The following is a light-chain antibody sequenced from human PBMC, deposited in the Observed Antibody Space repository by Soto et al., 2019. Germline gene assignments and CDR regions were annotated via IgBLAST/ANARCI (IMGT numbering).Light chain of an antibody. Sequence: QSVLTQAPSASGTPGQRVAISCSGSSSNIGSNTVNWYQHLPGTAPKLLIYNNNQRPSGVPDRFSGSKSATSASLAISGPQSEDVFVYDSATWDVGLNGPVFAGGAKVTVL. CDR3: ATWDVGLNGPV. CDR1: SSNIGSNT. CDR2: NNN. V-gene: IGLV1-44*01. J-gene: IGLJ2*01.